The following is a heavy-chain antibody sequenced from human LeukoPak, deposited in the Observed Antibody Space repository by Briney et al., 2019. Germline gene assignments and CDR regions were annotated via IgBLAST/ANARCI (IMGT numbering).Heavy chain of an antibody. V-gene: IGHV1-69*06. J-gene: IGHJ3*02. CDR1: GGTFSSYA. D-gene: IGHD5-18*01. Sequence: GASVKVSCKASGGTFSSYAISWVRQAPGQGLEWMGGIIPIFGTANYAQKFQGRVTITADKSTSTAYMELSSLRSEDTAVYYCARGGGGGGIQLWFGAFDIWGQGTMVTVSS. CDR3: ARGGGGGGIQLWFGAFDI. CDR2: IIPIFGTA.